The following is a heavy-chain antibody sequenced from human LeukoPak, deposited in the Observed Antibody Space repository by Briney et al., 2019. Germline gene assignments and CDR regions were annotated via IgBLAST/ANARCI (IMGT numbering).Heavy chain of an antibody. CDR1: GGSISSGGYS. V-gene: IGHV4-30-2*01. J-gene: IGHJ5*02. D-gene: IGHD2-15*01. Sequence: SETLSLTCAVSGGSISSGGYSWSWIRQPPGKGLEWIGYIYHSGSTYYNPSLKSRVTISVDRSKNQFSLKLSSVTAADTAVYYCARRGVGYCSGGSCYSQLDPWGQGTLVTVSS. CDR2: IYHSGST. CDR3: ARRGVGYCSGGSCYSQLDP.